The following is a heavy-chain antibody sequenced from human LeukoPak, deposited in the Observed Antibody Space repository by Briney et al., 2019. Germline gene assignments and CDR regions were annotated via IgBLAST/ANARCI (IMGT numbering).Heavy chain of an antibody. CDR2: VYYGGTT. D-gene: IGHD4-17*01. V-gene: IGHV4-39*01. Sequence: SETLSLTCTVSGGSINSRSYYWGWIRQPPGKGLEWIGSVYYGGTTYYNPSLKSRVIISEDTSKNQFSLKLSSVTAADTAVYYCARRATTVTTGYYYYYMDVWGKGTTVTVSS. J-gene: IGHJ6*03. CDR3: ARRATTVTTGYYYYYMDV. CDR1: GGSINSRSYY.